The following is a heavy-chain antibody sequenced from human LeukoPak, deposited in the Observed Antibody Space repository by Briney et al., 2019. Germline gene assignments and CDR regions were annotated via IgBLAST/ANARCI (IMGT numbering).Heavy chain of an antibody. V-gene: IGHV1-2*02. CDR2: INPNSGGT. CDR3: ARVESTKGSRCFREFDS. CDR1: GYAFTGYH. J-gene: IGHJ4*02. D-gene: IGHD6-13*01. Sequence: ASVKVSCKASGYAFTGYHIHWVRQAPGQGLEWMAWINPNSGGTSYAQKFQDRVTTTRDTSISTAYMELSSLRSDDTAIYYCARVESTKGSRCFREFDSWGQGTLVTVSS.